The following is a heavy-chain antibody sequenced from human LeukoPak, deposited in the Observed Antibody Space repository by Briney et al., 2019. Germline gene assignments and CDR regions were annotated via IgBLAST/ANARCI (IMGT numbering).Heavy chain of an antibody. Sequence: GGSLRLSCAVSGFTFSGSAMHWVRQASGGGLGWVVRIRGEANSYARAYAASVKGRFTISRDDSKNTAYLNMNSLKTEDTAVYYCTRRTVVDDYWGQGTLVTVSS. CDR3: TRRTVVDDY. J-gene: IGHJ4*02. D-gene: IGHD3-22*01. CDR1: GFTFSGSA. CDR2: IRGEANSYAR. V-gene: IGHV3-73*01.